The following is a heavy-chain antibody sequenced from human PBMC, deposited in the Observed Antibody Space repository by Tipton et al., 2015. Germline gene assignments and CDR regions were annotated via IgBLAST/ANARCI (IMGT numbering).Heavy chain of an antibody. D-gene: IGHD2-2*01. Sequence: QLVQSGAEVRKTGESLKISCKGSGYNFTDYWIGWVRQMPGKGLEWMGSIYPDDSDTRYSPFFRGQVTISADKSINTAYLQWNSLKASDTAMYYCARRHQKTPAFYIWGQGQWSPSLQ. CDR2: IYPDDSDT. CDR3: ARRHQKTPAFYI. J-gene: IGHJ3*02. CDR1: GYNFTDYW. V-gene: IGHV5-51*01.